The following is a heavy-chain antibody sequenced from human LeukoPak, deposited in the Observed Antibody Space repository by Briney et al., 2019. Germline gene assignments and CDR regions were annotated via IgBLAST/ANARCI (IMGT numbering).Heavy chain of an antibody. CDR3: ARYELEDYYYYGMDV. CDR2: IYYSGST. J-gene: IGHJ6*02. D-gene: IGHD2-2*01. V-gene: IGHV4-31*03. Sequence: PSETLSLTCTVSGGSISSGGYYWSWIRQHPGKGLEWIGYIYYSGSTYYNPSLKSRVTISVDTSKNQFSLQLNSVTPEDTAVYYCARYELEDYYYYGMDVWGQGTTVTVSS. CDR1: GGSISSGGYY.